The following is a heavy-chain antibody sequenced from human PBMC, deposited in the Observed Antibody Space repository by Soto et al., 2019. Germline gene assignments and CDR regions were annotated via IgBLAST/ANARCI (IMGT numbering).Heavy chain of an antibody. J-gene: IGHJ5*02. CDR1: GFTFSSYW. CDR3: ARDSVVPAAILNWFDP. Sequence: EVQLVESGGGLVQPGGSLRLSCAASGFTFSSYWMHWVRQAPGKGLVWVSRINSDGSSTSYADSVKGRFTNSRDNAKNTLYLQMNSLRAEDTAVYYCARDSVVPAAILNWFDPWGQGTLVTVSS. CDR2: INSDGSST. D-gene: IGHD2-2*01. V-gene: IGHV3-74*01.